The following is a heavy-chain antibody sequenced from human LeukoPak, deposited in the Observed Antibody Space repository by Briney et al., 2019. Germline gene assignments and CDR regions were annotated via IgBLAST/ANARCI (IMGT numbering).Heavy chain of an antibody. CDR2: IKQDGSEK. Sequence: GGSLRLSCAASGFTFSSYWMSWVRQAPGKGLEWVANIKQDGSEKYYVDSVKGRFTISRDNAKNSLYLQMNSLRAEDTAVYYCARGELPVWVSFRVSTGPQGEGYYMDVWGKGTTVTVSS. D-gene: IGHD3-9*01. V-gene: IGHV3-7*01. CDR3: ARGELPVWVSFRVSTGPQGEGYYMDV. CDR1: GFTFSSYW. J-gene: IGHJ6*03.